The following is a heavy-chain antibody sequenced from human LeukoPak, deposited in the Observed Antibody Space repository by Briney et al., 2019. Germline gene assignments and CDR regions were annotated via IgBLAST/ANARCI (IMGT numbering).Heavy chain of an antibody. CDR2: ISGSGGST. CDR3: AKELYCTIGVCYLFDV. D-gene: IGHD2-8*01. V-gene: IGHV3-23*01. CDR1: GFTFSSYA. J-gene: IGHJ4*02. Sequence: QPGRSLRLSCAASGFTFSSYAMRWVRQAPGKGLEWVSAISGSGGSTYYADSVKGRFTISRDNSKNTLYLQMKSLRAEDTAVYYCAKELYCTIGVCYLFDVWRQGTQVTVSS.